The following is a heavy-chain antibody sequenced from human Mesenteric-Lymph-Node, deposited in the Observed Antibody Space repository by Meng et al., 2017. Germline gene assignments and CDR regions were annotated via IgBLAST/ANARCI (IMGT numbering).Heavy chain of an antibody. CDR1: GYTFTSYG. J-gene: IGHJ4*02. CDR2: ISAYNGNT. CDR3: ARDLGPKGLLPWDY. V-gene: IGHV1-18*01. D-gene: IGHD3-22*01. Sequence: ASVKVSCKASGYTFTSYGISWVRQAPGQGLEWMGWISAYNGNTNYAQKLQGRVTMTTDTSTRTAYMELRSLRSDDTAVYYCARDLGPKGLLPWDYWGQGTLVTVSS.